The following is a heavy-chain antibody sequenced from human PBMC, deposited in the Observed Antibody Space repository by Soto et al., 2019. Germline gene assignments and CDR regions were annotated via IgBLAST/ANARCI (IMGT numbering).Heavy chain of an antibody. CDR2: INAANDNT. CDR1: GYTFRSYA. V-gene: IGHV1-3*01. CDR3: AREGPGGFDP. J-gene: IGHJ5*02. Sequence: QVQLVQSGAEVKKPGTSVKVSCKASGYTFRSYAMDWVRQAPGQRLDWMGRINAANDNTKYSQKFQGRVTITRDTSARIVFMELSSLRSEDTAVYYCAREGPGGFDPWGQGTLVTVSS.